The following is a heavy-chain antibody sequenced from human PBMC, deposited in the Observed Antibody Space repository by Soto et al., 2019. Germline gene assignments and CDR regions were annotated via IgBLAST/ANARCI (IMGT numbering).Heavy chain of an antibody. CDR2: IRSDADGGAA. CDR3: TTDTISFSTTVLATGGAY. V-gene: IGHV3-15*01. Sequence: EVQLVESGGGLVKPGGSLRLSCATSGFSFTKAWMSWVRQVPGKGLEWVGRIRSDADGGAADYATTVDARFSISRDDSKRMVFLQIDNLKTDDTAFYYCTTDTISFSTTVLATGGAYWGQGALVTVSS. D-gene: IGHD4-17*01. CDR1: GFSFTKAW. J-gene: IGHJ4*02.